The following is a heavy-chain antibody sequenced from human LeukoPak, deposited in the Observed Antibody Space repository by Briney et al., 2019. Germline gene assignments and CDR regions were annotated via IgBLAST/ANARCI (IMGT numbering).Heavy chain of an antibody. CDR1: VYTFTSYD. CDR2: MNPNSGNT. Sequence: ASVKVSCKASVYTFTSYDINWVRQATGQGLEWMGWMNPNSGNTGYAQKFQGRVTITRNTSISTAYMELSSLRSEDTAVYYCARGHTTVATPGDMDVWGKGTTVTVSS. J-gene: IGHJ6*03. D-gene: IGHD4-23*01. V-gene: IGHV1-8*03. CDR3: ARGHTTVATPGDMDV.